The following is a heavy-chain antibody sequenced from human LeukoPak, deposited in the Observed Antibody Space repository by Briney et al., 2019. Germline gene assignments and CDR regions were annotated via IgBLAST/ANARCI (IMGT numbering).Heavy chain of an antibody. CDR1: GYTFTGYY. CDR3: ARGSGYYYYYGMDV. Sequence: GASVKVSCKASGYTFTGYYMHWVRQAPGQGLEWMGWINPNSGGTKYAQKFQGRVTMTRDTSISTAYMELSGLRSDDTAMYYCARGSGYYYYYGMDVWGQGTTVTVSS. J-gene: IGHJ6*02. CDR2: INPNSGGT. D-gene: IGHD2-15*01. V-gene: IGHV1-2*02.